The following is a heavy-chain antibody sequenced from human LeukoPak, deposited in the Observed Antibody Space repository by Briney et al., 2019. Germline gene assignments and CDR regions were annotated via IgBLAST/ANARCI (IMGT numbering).Heavy chain of an antibody. CDR3: ARGDSSSSWLLSY. CDR2: IIPILGIA. V-gene: IGHV1-69*04. CDR1: GYTFTSYG. D-gene: IGHD6-6*01. J-gene: IGHJ4*02. Sequence: GASVKVSCKASGYTFTSYGISWVRQAPGQGLEWMGRIIPILGIANHAQKFQGRVTITADKSTSTAYMELSSLRSEDTAVYYCARGDSSSSWLLSYWGQGTLVTVSS.